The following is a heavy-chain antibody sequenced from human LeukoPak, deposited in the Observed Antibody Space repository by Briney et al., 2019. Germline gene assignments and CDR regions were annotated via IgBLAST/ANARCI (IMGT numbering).Heavy chain of an antibody. Sequence: SVKVSFKASGGTFSSYAISWVRQAPGQGLEWMGRIIPIFGTANYAQKCQGRVTITTDESTSTAYMELSSLRSEDTAVYYCARGPRITMIGGSFDYWGQGTLVTVSS. D-gene: IGHD3-22*01. CDR3: ARGPRITMIGGSFDY. J-gene: IGHJ4*02. CDR2: IIPIFGTA. V-gene: IGHV1-69*05. CDR1: GGTFSSYA.